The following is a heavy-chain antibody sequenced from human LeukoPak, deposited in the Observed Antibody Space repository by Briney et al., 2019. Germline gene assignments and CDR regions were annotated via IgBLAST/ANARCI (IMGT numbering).Heavy chain of an antibody. CDR2: VRAKTDGGTT. D-gene: IGHD2/OR15-2a*01. CDR3: AADTPVPLAQIDY. Sequence: PGGSLRLSCAVSGFTFTNAWMNWVRQAPGKGLEWVGRVRAKTDGGTTEYAAPVKGRFSISRDDSTNTVYLQMNSLITEDTAIYYCAADTPVPLAQIDYWGQGALVTASS. J-gene: IGHJ4*02. V-gene: IGHV3-15*01. CDR1: GFTFTNAW.